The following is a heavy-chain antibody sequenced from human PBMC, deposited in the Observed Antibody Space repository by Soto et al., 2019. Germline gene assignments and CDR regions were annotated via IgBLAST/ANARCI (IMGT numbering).Heavy chain of an antibody. V-gene: IGHV4-31*03. CDR3: ARDSGTNESWFDP. Sequence: TLSLTCTVSGGSISSGGYYWSWIRQHPGKGLEWIGYIYYSGSTYYNPSLKSRVTISVDTSKNQFSLKLSSVTAADTAVYYCARDSGTNESWFDPWGQGTMVTVYS. CDR1: GGSISSGGYY. CDR2: IYYSGST. J-gene: IGHJ5*02. D-gene: IGHD1-7*01.